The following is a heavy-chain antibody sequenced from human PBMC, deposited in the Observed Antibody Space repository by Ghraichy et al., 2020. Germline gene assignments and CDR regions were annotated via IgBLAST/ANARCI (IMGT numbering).Heavy chain of an antibody. Sequence: GESLNISCAASGFTFSSYSMNWVRQAPGKELEWVSSISSSSSYIYYADSVKGRFTISRDNAKNSLYLQMNSLRAEDTAVYYCARDSLGYCSSTSCRPFDYWGQGTLVTVSS. CDR2: ISSSSSYI. CDR3: ARDSLGYCSSTSCRPFDY. D-gene: IGHD2-2*01. CDR1: GFTFSSYS. V-gene: IGHV3-21*01. J-gene: IGHJ4*02.